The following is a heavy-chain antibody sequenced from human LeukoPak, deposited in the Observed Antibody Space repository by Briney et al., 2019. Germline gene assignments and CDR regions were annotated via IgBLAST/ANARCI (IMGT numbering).Heavy chain of an antibody. Sequence: SETLSLTCAVYGGSFSGYYWSWIRQPPGKGLEWIGEINHSGSTNYNPSLKSRVTISVDTSKNQFSLKLSSVTAADTAVYYCASVYDSSGYYYWGQGTLVTVSS. V-gene: IGHV4-34*01. CDR1: GGSFSGYY. CDR2: INHSGST. CDR3: ASVYDSSGYYY. J-gene: IGHJ4*02. D-gene: IGHD3-22*01.